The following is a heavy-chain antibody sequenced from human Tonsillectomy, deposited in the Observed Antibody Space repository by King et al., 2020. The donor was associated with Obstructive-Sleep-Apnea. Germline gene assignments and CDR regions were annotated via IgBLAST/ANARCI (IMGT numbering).Heavy chain of an antibody. J-gene: IGHJ4*02. Sequence: VQLQESGPGLVKPSETLSLTCTVSGGSISGYYWSWIRQPPGKGLEWIGYIYYSGSTNYNPSLKSRVTISVDTSKNQFSLKLTSVTAADTAVYYCARHHVGATTHHFDYWGQGTLVTVSS. CDR3: ARHHVGATTHHFDY. D-gene: IGHD1-26*01. CDR2: IYYSGST. CDR1: GGSISGYY. V-gene: IGHV4-59*08.